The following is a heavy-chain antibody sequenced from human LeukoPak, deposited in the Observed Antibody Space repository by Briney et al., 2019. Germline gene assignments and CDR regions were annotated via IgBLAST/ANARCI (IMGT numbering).Heavy chain of an antibody. D-gene: IGHD3-3*01. J-gene: IGHJ4*02. CDR1: GGSFSGYY. Sequence: PSETLSLTCAVYGGSFSGYYWSWIRQPPGKGLEWIGEINHSGSTNYNPSRKSRVTISVDTSKNQFSLKLSSVTAADTAVYYCARGLGYDFWSGYYAQDYWGQGTLVTVSS. CDR3: ARGLGYDFWSGYYAQDY. V-gene: IGHV4-34*01. CDR2: INHSGST.